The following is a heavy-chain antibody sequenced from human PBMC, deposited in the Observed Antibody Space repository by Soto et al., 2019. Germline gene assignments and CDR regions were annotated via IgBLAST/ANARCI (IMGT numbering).Heavy chain of an antibody. D-gene: IGHD3-10*01. CDR3: VSDYGSGSYRFDQ. CDR2: IYHTGST. CDR1: GGYISSGDYS. Sequence: QLQLQESGSGLVQPSQTLSLTCAVSGGYISSGDYSWSWIRQPPGKDLEWIGYIYHTGSTLYNPSLKSRVTFSIDRSKNQFSLKLNSVTAADTAVYYCVSDYGSGSYRFDQWGQGTMVTVSS. J-gene: IGHJ4*02. V-gene: IGHV4-30-2*01.